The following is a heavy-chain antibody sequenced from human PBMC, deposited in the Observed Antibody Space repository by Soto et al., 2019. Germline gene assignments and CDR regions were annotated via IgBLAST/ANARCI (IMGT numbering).Heavy chain of an antibody. V-gene: IGHV4-34*01. J-gene: IGHJ4*02. D-gene: IGHD1-1*01. CDR2: INHSGST. CDR3: ARVSGTTKSPFDY. Sequence: SETLSLTGAVCGGSFSGYYCSWIRQPPGKGLEWIGEINHSGSTNYNPSLKSRVTISLDTSKNQFSLKLSSVTAADTAVYYCARVSGTTKSPFDYFGQGTLV. CDR1: GGSFSGYY.